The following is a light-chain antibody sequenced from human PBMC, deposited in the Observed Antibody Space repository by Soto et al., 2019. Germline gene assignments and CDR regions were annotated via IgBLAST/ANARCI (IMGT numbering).Light chain of an antibody. V-gene: IGLV4-69*01. CDR1: SGHSTYA. Sequence: QPVLTQSPSASASLGASVKLTCSLSSGHSTYAIAWHQQQPEKGPRYLMKLNSDGSHIKGDGIPDRFSGSSSGAERYLTISSLRSEDEADYYCQTWGTGIQVFGGGTKLTVL. J-gene: IGLJ2*01. CDR3: QTWGTGIQV. CDR2: LNSDGSH.